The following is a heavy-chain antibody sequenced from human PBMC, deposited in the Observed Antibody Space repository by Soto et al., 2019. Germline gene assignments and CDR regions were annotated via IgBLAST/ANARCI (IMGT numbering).Heavy chain of an antibody. CDR3: ARRIAVAGTGPGAFDI. CDR2: ISSSSSYI. V-gene: IGHV3-21*01. CDR1: GLTFSSYS. J-gene: IGHJ3*02. D-gene: IGHD6-19*01. Sequence: GGSLRLSCAASGLTFSSYSMNLVRQAPGKGLEWVSSISSSSSYIYYADSVKGRFTISRDNAKNSLYLQMNSLRAEDTAVYYCARRIAVAGTGPGAFDIWGQGTMVTVSS.